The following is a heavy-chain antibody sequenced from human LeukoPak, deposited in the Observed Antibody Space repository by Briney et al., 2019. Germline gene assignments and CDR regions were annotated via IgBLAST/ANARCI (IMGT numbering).Heavy chain of an antibody. D-gene: IGHD3-10*01. CDR3: ARQGGRFGESDLDY. J-gene: IGHJ4*02. Sequence: SETLSLTCTVSGDSISSYYWSWIRQPPGKGLEWIGYIYYSGSTNYNPSLKSRVTISADTSKNQFSLKLSSVTAADTAVYYCARQGGRFGESDLDYWGQGTLVTVSS. CDR2: IYYSGST. CDR1: GDSISSYY. V-gene: IGHV4-59*08.